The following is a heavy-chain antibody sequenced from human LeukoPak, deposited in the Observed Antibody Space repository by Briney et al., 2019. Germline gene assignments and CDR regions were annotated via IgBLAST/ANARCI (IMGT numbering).Heavy chain of an antibody. CDR3: AHSDGYAPFDY. CDR1: GFTFSDYY. D-gene: IGHD5-24*01. CDR2: ISSSGSTI. Sequence: GGSLRLSCAASGFTFSDYYMSWIRQAPGKGLEWVSYISSSGSTIYYADSVKGRFTISRDNAKNTLYLQMNSLRVEDTAIYYCAHSDGYAPFDYWGRGTLVTVSS. J-gene: IGHJ4*02. V-gene: IGHV3-11*04.